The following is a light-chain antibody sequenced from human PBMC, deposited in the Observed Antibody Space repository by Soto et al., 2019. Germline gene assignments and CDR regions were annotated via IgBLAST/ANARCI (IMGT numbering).Light chain of an antibody. CDR1: QSVSSY. CDR3: QQRSSWPALT. V-gene: IGKV3-11*01. Sequence: EIVLTQSPGTLSLSPGERATLSCRASQSVSSYLAWYQQRPGQAPRLLIHEGSNRATGIPARFSGSGSGTDFTLTISSLEPEDSAVYYCQQRSSWPALTFGGGTKVEI. CDR2: EGS. J-gene: IGKJ4*01.